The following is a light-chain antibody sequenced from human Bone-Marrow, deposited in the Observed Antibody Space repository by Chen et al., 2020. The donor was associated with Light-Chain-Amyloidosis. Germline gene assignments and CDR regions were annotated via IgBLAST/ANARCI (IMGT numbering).Light chain of an antibody. CDR1: SSNIGAGYD. Sequence: QSVLTQPPSVSGAPGQRVTLSCTGSSSNIGAGYDVHWYQQLPGTAPKLLIYGNSNRPSGVPDRISGSESGASASLAITELQAEDEAEYYCQSFDRSLSGWVFGGGTKLTVL. CDR2: GNS. V-gene: IGLV1-40*01. J-gene: IGLJ3*02. CDR3: QSFDRSLSGWV.